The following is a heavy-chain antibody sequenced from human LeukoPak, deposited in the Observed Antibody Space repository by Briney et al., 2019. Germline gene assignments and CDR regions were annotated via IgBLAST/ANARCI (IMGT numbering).Heavy chain of an antibody. J-gene: IGHJ6*03. V-gene: IGHV4-59*08. CDR3: ARAESTVTTSYYYYYMDV. Sequence: SETLSLTCTVSGGSISSYYWTWIRQPPGKGLEWIGSIYYSGSTNYNASLKSRVTISVDTSKNQFSLKLSSVTAADTAVYYCARAESTVTTSYYYYYMDVWGKGTTVTISS. CDR1: GGSISSYY. D-gene: IGHD4-17*01. CDR2: IYYSGST.